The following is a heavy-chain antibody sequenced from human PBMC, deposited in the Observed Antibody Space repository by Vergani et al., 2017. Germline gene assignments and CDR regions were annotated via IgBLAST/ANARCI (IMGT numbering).Heavy chain of an antibody. Sequence: QVQLQESGPGLVKPSQTLSLTCTVSGGSISSGDHCWTWIRQRPGKGLEWIGYIFYSGTTYDNPSLRSRLTISVDTSQNQFSLKLRSVTAADTAVYYCARGARVGYCSGGSCYGLGYWGQGTLVTVSS. V-gene: IGHV4-31*03. D-gene: IGHD2-15*01. CDR3: ARGARVGYCSGGSCYGLGY. CDR2: IFYSGTT. CDR1: GGSISSGDHC. J-gene: IGHJ4*02.